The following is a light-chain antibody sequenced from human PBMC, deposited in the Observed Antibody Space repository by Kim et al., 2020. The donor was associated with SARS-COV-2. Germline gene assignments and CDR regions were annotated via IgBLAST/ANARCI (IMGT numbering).Light chain of an antibody. V-gene: IGLV3-1*01. CDR2: QDT. J-gene: IGLJ3*02. Sequence: SYELTQPPAVSVSPGQTASITCSGDKMGDKYVCWYQQKPGQSPVLVIYQDTKRPSGIPERFSGSNSGSTATLTISGTQAMEEADYYCQAWDSSTKGVFGG. CDR1: KMGDKY. CDR3: QAWDSSTKGV.